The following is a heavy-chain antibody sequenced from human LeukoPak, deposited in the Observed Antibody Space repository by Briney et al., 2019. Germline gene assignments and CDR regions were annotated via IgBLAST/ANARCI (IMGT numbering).Heavy chain of an antibody. J-gene: IGHJ4*02. CDR2: INYSETT. CDR1: SGSVTNYY. CDR3: ARRKRMTMIVVGLGPLDY. V-gene: IGHV4-34*01. D-gene: IGHD3-22*01. Sequence: PSETLSLTCAVYSGSVTNYYWTWIRQPPGKGLEWIGEINYSETTNYNPSFESRVTMSVDASKRQITLKMSSVTAADTAVYYCARRKRMTMIVVGLGPLDYWGQGILVTVSS.